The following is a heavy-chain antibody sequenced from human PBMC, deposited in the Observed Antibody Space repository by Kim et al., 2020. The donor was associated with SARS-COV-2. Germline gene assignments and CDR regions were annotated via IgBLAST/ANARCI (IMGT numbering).Heavy chain of an antibody. D-gene: IGHD6-19*01. V-gene: IGHV3-74*01. CDR3: ARLPYSSGRTGG. Sequence: TSYADSVKGPFTISRDNAKTTLYLQMNSLRAEDTAVYYCARLPYSSGRTGGWGQGTLVTVSS. CDR2: T. J-gene: IGHJ4*02.